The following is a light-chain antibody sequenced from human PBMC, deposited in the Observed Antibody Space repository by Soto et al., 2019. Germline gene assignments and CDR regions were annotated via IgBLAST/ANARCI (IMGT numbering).Light chain of an antibody. CDR3: QAWDSSTVV. CDR2: QDS. J-gene: IGLJ2*01. CDR1: TLGDKY. V-gene: IGLV3-1*01. Sequence: SYELTQPPSVSVSPGQTASITCSGDTLGDKYTSWYQQKPGQSPVLVIYQDSKRPSGIPERFSGSSSGNTVTLTISGTQAMDEADYYCQAWDSSTVVFGGGTKLTVL.